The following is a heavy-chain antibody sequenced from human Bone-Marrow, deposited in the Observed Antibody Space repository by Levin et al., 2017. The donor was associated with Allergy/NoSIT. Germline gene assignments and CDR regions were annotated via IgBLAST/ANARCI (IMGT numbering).Heavy chain of an antibody. CDR3: ARQYYGSGSYYSYRDYWYFDR. D-gene: IGHD3-10*01. CDR2: IYYSGST. J-gene: IGHJ2*01. CDR1: GGSISSSSYY. V-gene: IGHV4-39*01. Sequence: PSETLSLTCTVSGGSISSSSYYWGWIRQPPGKGLEWIGTIYYSGSTYYNPSLKSRVTISVDTSKNQFSLKLSSVTAADTAVYYCARQYYGSGSYYSYRDYWYFDRWGRGTLVTVSS.